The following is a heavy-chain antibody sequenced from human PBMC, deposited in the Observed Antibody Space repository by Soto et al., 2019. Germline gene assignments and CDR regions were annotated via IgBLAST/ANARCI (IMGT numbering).Heavy chain of an antibody. CDR3: ARDVPLNYYDSTFSYYAMEV. CDR2: IIPFCKAT. J-gene: IGHJ6*04. D-gene: IGHD3-22*01. CDR1: GGTFSSHA. Sequence: ASVKLSCKASGGTFSSHASSCVRQAPGQGLEWMGGIIPFCKATNYAQKFQGRATITADDSTSTAYMDLYSLRSEDTAVYYCARDVPLNYYDSTFSYYAMEVWGKENTLTGST. V-gene: IGHV1-69*13.